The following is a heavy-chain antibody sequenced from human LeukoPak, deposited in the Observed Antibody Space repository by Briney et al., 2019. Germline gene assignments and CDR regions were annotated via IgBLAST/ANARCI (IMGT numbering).Heavy chain of an antibody. D-gene: IGHD3-10*01. V-gene: IGHV3-49*03. J-gene: IGHJ4*02. CDR3: TRDRYYYGSGVFDY. CDR2: IRSKAYGGTT. CDR1: GFTFGDYA. Sequence: GGSLRLSCTASGFTFGDYAMSWFRQAPGKGLEWVGFIRSKAYGGTTEYAASVKGRFTISRDDSKSIAYLQMNSLKTEDTAVYYCTRDRYYYGSGVFDYWGQGTLVTVSS.